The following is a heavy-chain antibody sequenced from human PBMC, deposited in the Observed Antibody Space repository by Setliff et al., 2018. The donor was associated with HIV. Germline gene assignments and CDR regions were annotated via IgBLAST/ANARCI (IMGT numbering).Heavy chain of an antibody. Sequence: SETLSLPCPVSGGSISSGSYYWSWIRQPAGKGLEWIGHIYASGSTNYNPSLKSRVTISVDTSKNQFSLKLSSVTAADTAVYYCARPSDYNFWSDDIWGQGTMVTVSS. D-gene: IGHD3-3*01. CDR3: ARPSDYNFWSDDI. CDR2: IYASGST. V-gene: IGHV4-61*09. J-gene: IGHJ3*02. CDR1: GGSISSGSYY.